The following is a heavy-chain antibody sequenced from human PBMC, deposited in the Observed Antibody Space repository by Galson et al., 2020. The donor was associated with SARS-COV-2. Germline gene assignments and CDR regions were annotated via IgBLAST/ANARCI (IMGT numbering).Heavy chain of an antibody. D-gene: IGHD6-19*01. V-gene: IGHV3-33*01. J-gene: IGHJ4*02. CDR2: IFFDGSDK. CDR3: ARDGQTSSGWAFEY. Sequence: GGSLRLPCAASGFTFSSHATHWVRQAPGKGLEWVAQIFFDGSDKYYGDSVKGRFTISRDSSKNTVYLQMNNLRADDTAVYYCARDGQTSSGWAFEYWGQGTLGTVSS. CDR1: GFTFSSHA.